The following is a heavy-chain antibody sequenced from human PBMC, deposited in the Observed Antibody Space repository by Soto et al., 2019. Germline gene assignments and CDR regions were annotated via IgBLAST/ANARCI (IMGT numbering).Heavy chain of an antibody. D-gene: IGHD3-3*01. CDR1: GYPVTAYY. Sequence: QLHLVQSGAVVKKPGASVTVSCSASGYPVTAYYMHWVRQAPGRGLEWMGGINPATGAAKYTQTFQGRVTMDRNTSTSTVFMELSGLTSEDTAVFYCARGRGVGVAGSAAFDMWGQGTLVTVSS. V-gene: IGHV1-2*02. CDR2: INPATGAA. CDR3: ARGRGVGVAGSAAFDM. J-gene: IGHJ3*02.